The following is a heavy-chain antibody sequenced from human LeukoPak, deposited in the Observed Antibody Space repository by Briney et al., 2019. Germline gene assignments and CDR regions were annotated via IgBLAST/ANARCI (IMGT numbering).Heavy chain of an antibody. CDR3: AKSPYFYNSGRYVDV. Sequence: PGGSLRLSCVPSGFTFSSFAMTWVRQAPGKGVEWVSSISGSGGTTYYADSIKGRFTISRDSSKNMLYLQMNRLRAEDTAVYYCAKSPYFYNSGRYVDVWGKGTTVTVSS. CDR2: ISGSGGTT. CDR1: GFTFSSFA. V-gene: IGHV3-23*01. J-gene: IGHJ6*03. D-gene: IGHD3-10*01.